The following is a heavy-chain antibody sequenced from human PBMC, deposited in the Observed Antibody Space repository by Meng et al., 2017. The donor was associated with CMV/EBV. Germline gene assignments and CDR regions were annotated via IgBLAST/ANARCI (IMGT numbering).Heavy chain of an antibody. D-gene: IGHD2-2*01. CDR1: GGSISSSSYY. Sequence: LRLSCTLSGGSISSSSYYWGWIRQPPGTGLEWIGSIYYSASTYYNPSLKSRVTISVDTSKNRFSLKLSSVTAADTAVYYCASNEGYCSSTSCLFDYWGQGTLVTVSS. V-gene: IGHV4-39*01. CDR3: ASNEGYCSSTSCLFDY. J-gene: IGHJ4*02. CDR2: IYYSAST.